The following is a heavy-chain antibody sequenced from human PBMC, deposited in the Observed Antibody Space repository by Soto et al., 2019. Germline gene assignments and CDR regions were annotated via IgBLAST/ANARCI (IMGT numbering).Heavy chain of an antibody. J-gene: IGHJ6*02. CDR1: GYTFTSYA. Sequence: ASVKVSCKASGYTFTSYAMHWVRQAPGQRLEWMGWINAGNGNTKYSQKFQGRVTTTRDTSASTAYMELSSLRSEDTAVYYCARDGTIFGVVSHFYYGMDVWGQGTTVTVSS. D-gene: IGHD3-3*01. CDR2: INAGNGNT. CDR3: ARDGTIFGVVSHFYYGMDV. V-gene: IGHV1-3*01.